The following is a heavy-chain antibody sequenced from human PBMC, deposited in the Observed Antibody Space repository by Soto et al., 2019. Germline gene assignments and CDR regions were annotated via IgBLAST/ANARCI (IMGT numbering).Heavy chain of an antibody. CDR3: ARGPSYSDSYFDH. D-gene: IGHD4-17*01. Sequence: ETLSLSCAASGFTFSSYSMNWVRQAPGKGLEWVSSISSSSSYIYYADSVEGRFTISRDNSKNTVYLQMNSLRLEDTAVYYCARGPSYSDSYFDHWGQGTLVTVSS. J-gene: IGHJ4*02. CDR2: ISSSSSYI. V-gene: IGHV3-21*01. CDR1: GFTFSSYS.